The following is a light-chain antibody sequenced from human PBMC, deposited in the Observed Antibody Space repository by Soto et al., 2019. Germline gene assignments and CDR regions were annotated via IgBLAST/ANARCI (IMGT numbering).Light chain of an antibody. CDR3: QQSHSRVT. Sequence: DIQMTQSPSSLYASLGDGVTITCRASQSISRRVSWYQQKPGKAPRLLIYAASNLQTGFPSRVSGSGSGTDFTLTISSLQTEDFATDCCQQSHSRVTVGQGTKVDIK. CDR2: AAS. V-gene: IGKV1-39*01. CDR1: QSISRR. J-gene: IGKJ1*01.